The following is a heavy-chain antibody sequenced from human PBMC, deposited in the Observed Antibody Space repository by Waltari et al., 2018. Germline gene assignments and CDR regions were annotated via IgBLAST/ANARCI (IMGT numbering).Heavy chain of an antibody. D-gene: IGHD6-19*01. CDR1: GFTCSNAW. CDR2: IKSKTDGGTT. Sequence: VESGGGLVKPGGSLRLSCAASGFTCSNAWMSWVRQAPGKGLEWVGRIKSKTDGGTTDYAAPVKGRFTISRDDSKNTLYLQMNSLKTEDTAVYYCTTESYSSGWYFGYWGQGTLVTVSS. J-gene: IGHJ4*02. CDR3: TTESYSSGWYFGY. V-gene: IGHV3-15*01.